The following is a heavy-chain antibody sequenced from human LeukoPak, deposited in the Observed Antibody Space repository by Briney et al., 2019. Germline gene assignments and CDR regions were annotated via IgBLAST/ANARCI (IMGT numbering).Heavy chain of an antibody. D-gene: IGHD6-19*01. V-gene: IGHV4-30-4*08. CDR3: AREYTLYRSGWFLDY. CDR1: GGSISSGDYY. Sequence: SQTLSLTCTVSGGSISSGDYYWSWIRQPPGKGLEWIGYIYYSGSTNYNPSLKSRVTISVDTSKNQFSLKLSSVTAADTAVYYCAREYTLYRSGWFLDYWGQGTLVTVSS. J-gene: IGHJ4*02. CDR2: IYYSGST.